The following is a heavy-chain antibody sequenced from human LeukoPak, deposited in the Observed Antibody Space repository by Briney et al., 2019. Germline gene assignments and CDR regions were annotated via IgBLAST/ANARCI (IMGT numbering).Heavy chain of an antibody. CDR2: IIPILGIA. V-gene: IGHV1-69*04. CDR3: ARGPPSSSWYSPFDY. CDR1: GGTFSSYA. D-gene: IGHD6-13*01. J-gene: IGHJ4*02. Sequence: ASVKVSCKASGGTFSSYAISWLRQAPGQGLEGMGRIIPILGIANYAQKFQGRVTITADKSTSTAYMELSSLRSEDTAVYYCARGPPSSSWYSPFDYWGQGTLVTVSS.